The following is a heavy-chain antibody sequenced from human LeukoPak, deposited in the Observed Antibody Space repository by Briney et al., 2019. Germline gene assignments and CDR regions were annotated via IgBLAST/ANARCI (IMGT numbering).Heavy chain of an antibody. D-gene: IGHD5-12*01. V-gene: IGHV3-48*03. J-gene: IGHJ4*02. CDR3: ARQDYSGYDYFDY. CDR2: ISSSGSTI. CDR1: GFTFSSYE. Sequence: GGSLRLSCAASGFTFSSYEMNWVRQAPGEGLEWVSYISSSGSTIYYADSVKGRFTISRDNAKNSLYLQMNSLRAEDTAVYYCARQDYSGYDYFDYWGQGTLVTVSS.